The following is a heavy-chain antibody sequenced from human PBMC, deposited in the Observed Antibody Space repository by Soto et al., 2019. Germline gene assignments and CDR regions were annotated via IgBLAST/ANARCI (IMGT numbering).Heavy chain of an antibody. CDR1: GYTFTSYG. CDR2: INAANGDT. D-gene: IGHD6-13*01. J-gene: IGHJ5*02. Sequence: SVKVSCKASGYTFTSYGIHWVRQAPGQRLEWMGWINAANGDTKYSPKLKGRVTITRDTSASTAYMELSSLRSEDTAVYYCVRRHVSATGIDWFDPWGQGTLVTVSS. CDR3: VRRHVSATGIDWFDP. V-gene: IGHV1-3*01.